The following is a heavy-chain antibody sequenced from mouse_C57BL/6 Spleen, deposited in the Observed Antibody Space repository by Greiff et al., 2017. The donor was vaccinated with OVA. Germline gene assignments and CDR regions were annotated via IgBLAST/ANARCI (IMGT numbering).Heavy chain of an antibody. CDR2: ISNCGSYT. V-gene: IGHV5-4*01. CDR3: AREQLALCY. J-gene: IGHJ2*01. Sequence: EVQRVESGGGLVKPGGSLKLSCAASGFTFSSYAMSWVRQTPEKRLEWVATISNCGSYTYYQDNVKGRFTISRDNAKNNLYLHTGHLKTEDTAMYYCAREQLALCYWGQGTTLTVSS. D-gene: IGHD4-1*02. CDR1: GFTFSSYA.